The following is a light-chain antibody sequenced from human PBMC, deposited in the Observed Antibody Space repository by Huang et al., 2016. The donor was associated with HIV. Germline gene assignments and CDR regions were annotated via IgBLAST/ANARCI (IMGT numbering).Light chain of an antibody. CDR2: GAS. J-gene: IGKJ1*01. CDR1: QSGSSN. Sequence: EIVMRQSPATLAASPGERVTLSCTASQSGSSNLAWYQQKPGQGPRLLICGASTRATGIPARVSGSGSGTEFTLTISSLQSEDFAVYYCQQYNNWPRTFGQGTKVEIK. CDR3: QQYNNWPRT. V-gene: IGKV3-15*01.